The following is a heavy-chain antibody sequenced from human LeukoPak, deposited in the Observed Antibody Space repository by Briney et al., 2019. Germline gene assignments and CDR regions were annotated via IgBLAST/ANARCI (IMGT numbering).Heavy chain of an antibody. J-gene: IGHJ3*02. Sequence: GGSLRLSCAASGFTFSSYGMNWVRQAPGKGPEWVSSISSRTDYIYYVDSVKGRFTVSRDNAKNSLYLQMNSLRAEDTAVYYCTRDHSAVYFGLRSFSDDAFDIWGRGTMVTVSS. CDR2: ISSRTDYI. CDR1: GFTFSSYG. D-gene: IGHD3-10*01. CDR3: TRDHSAVYFGLRSFSDDAFDI. V-gene: IGHV3-21*01.